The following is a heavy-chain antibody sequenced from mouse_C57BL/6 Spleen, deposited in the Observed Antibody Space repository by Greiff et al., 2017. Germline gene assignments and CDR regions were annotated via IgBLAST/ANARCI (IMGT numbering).Heavy chain of an antibody. CDR2: INPNYGTT. CDR1: GYSFTDYN. Sequence: EVQPQESGPELVKPGASVKISCKASGYSFTDYNMNWVKQSNGKSLEWIGVINPNYGTTSYNQKFKGKATLTVDQSSSTAYMQLNSLTSEDSAVYYCARSYYGSSYVYAMDYWGQGTSVTVSS. CDR3: ARSYYGSSYVYAMDY. J-gene: IGHJ4*01. D-gene: IGHD1-1*01. V-gene: IGHV1-39*01.